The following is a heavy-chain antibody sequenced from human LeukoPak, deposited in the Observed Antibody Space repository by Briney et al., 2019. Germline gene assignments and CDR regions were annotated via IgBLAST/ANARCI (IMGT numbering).Heavy chain of an antibody. J-gene: IGHJ6*03. CDR3: ARGDIVVVPAAMRAYYYYYMDV. CDR2: MNTNSGNT. CDR1: EYTFTSYD. Sequence: ASVKVSCKASEYTFTSYDINWVRQATGQGLEWMGWMNTNSGNTGYAQKFQGRVTMTRNTSISTAYMELSSLRSEDTAVYYCARGDIVVVPAAMRAYYYYYMDVWGKGTTVTVSS. D-gene: IGHD2-2*01. V-gene: IGHV1-8*01.